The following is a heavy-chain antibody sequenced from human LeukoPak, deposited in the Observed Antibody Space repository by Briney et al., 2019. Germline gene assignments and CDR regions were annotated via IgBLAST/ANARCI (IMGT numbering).Heavy chain of an antibody. V-gene: IGHV1-2*02. CDR1: GYAFTDYY. J-gene: IGHJ4*02. CDR3: ARAPILGLDY. D-gene: IGHD3-16*01. Sequence: ASVKVSCKASGYAFTDYYIHWVRQAPGLGLEWMGWINPNTGGPIYAQRFQGRVTLTRDTSVTTVYMEVSSLTSDDTAVYYCARAPILGLDYWGQGTLVTVSS. CDR2: INPNTGGP.